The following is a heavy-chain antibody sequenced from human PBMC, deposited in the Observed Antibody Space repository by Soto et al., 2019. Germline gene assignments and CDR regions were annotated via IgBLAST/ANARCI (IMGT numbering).Heavy chain of an antibody. D-gene: IGHD6-13*01. Sequence: QVQLVESGGGVVQPGRSLTIFCTASGFTFKHNAMHWIRQAPAKGLEWVAGISYDGSTKNYADSVKGRFTISRDNSKNTLSLQMGALKGEDTATYDCAREGIAESGPNYYDFWGQGTLVAVSS. CDR2: ISYDGSTK. CDR1: GFTFKHNA. CDR3: AREGIAESGPNYYDF. J-gene: IGHJ4*02. V-gene: IGHV3-30-3*01.